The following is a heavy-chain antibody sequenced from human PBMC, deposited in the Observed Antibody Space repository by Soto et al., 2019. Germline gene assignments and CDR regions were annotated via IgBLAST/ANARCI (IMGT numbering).Heavy chain of an antibody. J-gene: IGHJ4*01. CDR1: GGSIRSYY. CDR3: VGSRGSSLDY. Sequence: PSETLSLTCTVSGGSIRSYYWSWIRQPPGEGLEWIGYIYYSGSTNYNPSLKSRVTISVDPSKNQFSLKLSSVIAEDTAVYYCVGSRGSSLDYWGHGTLVTVSS. CDR2: IYYSGST. V-gene: IGHV4-59*01. D-gene: IGHD6-13*01.